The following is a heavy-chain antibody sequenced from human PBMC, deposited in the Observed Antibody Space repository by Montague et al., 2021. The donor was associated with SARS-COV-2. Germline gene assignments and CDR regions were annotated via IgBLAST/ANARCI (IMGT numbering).Heavy chain of an antibody. Sequence: SETLSLTCTVSGGSISSYYWSWIRQPPGKGLEWIGYIYYSGSTXXXPSXKGRVTISVDTSKNQFSLKLSSVTAADTAVYYCARGSGWMGNAFDIWGQGKMVTVSS. V-gene: IGHV4-59*01. CDR2: IYYSGST. D-gene: IGHD6-19*01. J-gene: IGHJ3*02. CDR3: ARGSGWMGNAFDI. CDR1: GGSISSYY.